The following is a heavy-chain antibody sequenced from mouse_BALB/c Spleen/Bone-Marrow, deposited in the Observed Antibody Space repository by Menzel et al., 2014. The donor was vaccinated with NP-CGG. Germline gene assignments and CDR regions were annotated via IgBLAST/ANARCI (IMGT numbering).Heavy chain of an antibody. Sequence: VQLQQSGAELARPGASVKMSCKASGYTFTSYTIQWVKRRPGQGLEWVGYIVPSSGYTDYNQKFKDKTTLTADKSSSQIYMQLSSLTSADSAVCCCARESLTGACFSNWGQGTLVTVSA. J-gene: IGHJ3*01. CDR2: IVPSSGYT. CDR3: ARESLTGACFSN. CDR1: GYTFTSYT. V-gene: IGHV1-4*02. D-gene: IGHD3-1*01.